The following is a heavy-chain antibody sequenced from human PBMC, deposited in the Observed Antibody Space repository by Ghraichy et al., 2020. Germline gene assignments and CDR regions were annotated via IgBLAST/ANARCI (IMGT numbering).Heavy chain of an antibody. CDR2: IYSGDET. J-gene: IGHJ4*02. Sequence: GGSLRLSCATSGFSVTTNHVTWVRQAPGNRLEYVAVIYSGDETYYAAPVTGRFTISRHESKNAVSLQLSSLRPDDTAVYYCTRVGSSSYYNAFDCCGPATQISVSS. V-gene: IGHV3-53*04. D-gene: IGHD4-11*01. CDR1: GFSVTTNH. CDR3: TRVGSSSYYNAFDC.